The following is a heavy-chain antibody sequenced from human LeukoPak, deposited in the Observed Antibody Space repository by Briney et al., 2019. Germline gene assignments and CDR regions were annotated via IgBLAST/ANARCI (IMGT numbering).Heavy chain of an antibody. J-gene: IGHJ4*02. CDR1: GFTFSSYA. Sequence: PSGGSLRLSCAASGFTFSSYAMSWVRQAPGKGLEWVSAISGSGGSTYYADSVKGRFTISRDNSKNTLYLQMNSLRAEDTAVYYCAKDRRSFMVVVTARFDYWGQGTLDTVSS. CDR3: AKDRRSFMVVVTARFDY. D-gene: IGHD2-21*02. CDR2: ISGSGGST. V-gene: IGHV3-23*01.